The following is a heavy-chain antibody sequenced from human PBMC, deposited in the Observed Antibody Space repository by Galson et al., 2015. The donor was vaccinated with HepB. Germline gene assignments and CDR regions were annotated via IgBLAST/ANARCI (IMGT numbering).Heavy chain of an antibody. J-gene: IGHJ4*02. CDR3: AREDYDHSGYIMGTRH. CDR1: GDSVSSNSAA. V-gene: IGHV6-1*01. D-gene: IGHD3-22*01. CDR2: TYYRSKWYS. Sequence: CAISGDSVSSNSAAWNWVRQSPSRGLEWLGRTYYRSKWYSDYAVSVKSRITINPDTSRNQFSLQMNSVTPEDTAVHYCAREDYDHSGYIMGTRHWGQGTLVTVSS.